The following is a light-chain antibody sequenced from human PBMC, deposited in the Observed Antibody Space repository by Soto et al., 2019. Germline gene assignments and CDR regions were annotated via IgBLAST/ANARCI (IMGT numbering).Light chain of an antibody. Sequence: DIQMTQSPSSLSASVGDRVTITCRASQSIRRFLAWYQQKPGKAPKLLIYQASNLESGVPSRFSGSGSGTEFTLTTSSLQPDDLAVYYFQQYNYYRWTVRQGTKVDIX. CDR3: QQYNYYRWT. CDR2: QAS. CDR1: QSIRRF. J-gene: IGKJ1*01. V-gene: IGKV1-5*03.